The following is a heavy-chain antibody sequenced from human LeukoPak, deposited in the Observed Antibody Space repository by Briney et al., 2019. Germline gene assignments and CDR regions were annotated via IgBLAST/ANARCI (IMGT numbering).Heavy chain of an antibody. J-gene: IGHJ4*02. V-gene: IGHV3-23*01. CDR2: ISGSGGST. CDR3: ATNTIFGVAYFDY. Sequence: GGSLRLSCAASGFTFSSYATSWVRQAPGKGLEWVSAISGSGGSTYYADSVKGRFTISRDNSKNTLYLQMNSLRAEDTAVYYCATNTIFGVAYFDYWGQGTLVTVSS. D-gene: IGHD3-3*01. CDR1: GFTFSSYA.